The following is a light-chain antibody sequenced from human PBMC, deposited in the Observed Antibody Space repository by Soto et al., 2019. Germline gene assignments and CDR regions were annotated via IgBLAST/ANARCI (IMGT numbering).Light chain of an antibody. CDR1: QSISSW. CDR2: DAF. Sequence: TQSPSTLSASVGDRVTITCRASQSISSWLAWYQQKVGRAPRLLIHDAFIRATGIPDRFSGSGSGTDFTLTIARLEPEDFAVYYCQQYGGSPRTFGQGTRLEIK. CDR3: QQYGGSPRT. V-gene: IGKV3D-20*01. J-gene: IGKJ5*01.